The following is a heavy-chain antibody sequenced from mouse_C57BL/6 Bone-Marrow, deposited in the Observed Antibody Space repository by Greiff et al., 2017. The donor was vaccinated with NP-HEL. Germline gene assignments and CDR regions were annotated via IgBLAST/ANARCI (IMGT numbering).Heavy chain of an antibody. Sequence: EVKLVESGGGLVQPGGSMKLSCAASGFTFSDAWMDWVRQSPEQGLEWVAEIRNKANNHATYYAESVKGRFTISRDDSKSSVYLQMNSLRAEDTGIYYCTRIFSSFYFDYWGQGTTLTVS. CDR1: GFTFSDAW. V-gene: IGHV6-6*01. CDR2: IRNKANNHAT. CDR3: TRIFSSFYFDY. J-gene: IGHJ2*01. D-gene: IGHD1-1*01.